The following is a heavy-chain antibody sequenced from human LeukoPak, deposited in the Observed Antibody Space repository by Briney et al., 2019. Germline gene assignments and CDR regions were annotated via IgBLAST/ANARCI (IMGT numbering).Heavy chain of an antibody. CDR2: IRYDGSNI. CDR3: ANAAAPYQLQGRWFDP. D-gene: IGHD2-2*01. V-gene: IGHV3-30*02. J-gene: IGHJ5*02. Sequence: HPGGSLRLSCAASGFTFSSFGMHWVRQAPGKGLEWVAFIRYDGSNIYYADSVKGRFTISRDSSKSTLQMNSLRIEDTAVYYCANAAAPYQLQGRWFDPWGQGTLVTVSS. CDR1: GFTFSSFG.